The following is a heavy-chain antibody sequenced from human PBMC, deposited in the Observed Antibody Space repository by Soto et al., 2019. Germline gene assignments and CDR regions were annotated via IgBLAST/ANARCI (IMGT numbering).Heavy chain of an antibody. J-gene: IGHJ3*02. D-gene: IGHD3-3*01. V-gene: IGHV1-46*01. CDR1: GYPVTAYY. Sequence: QLHLVQSGAVVKKPGASVTVSCSASGYPVTAYYMHWVRQAPGRGLEWMGGINPATGTTKYTQTFQGRVTTTRDTSTSTVFRELSGLTSEDTAVFYWARGGGVGVAGSAAFDMWGQGTLVTVSS. CDR3: ARGGGVGVAGSAAFDM. CDR2: INPATGTT.